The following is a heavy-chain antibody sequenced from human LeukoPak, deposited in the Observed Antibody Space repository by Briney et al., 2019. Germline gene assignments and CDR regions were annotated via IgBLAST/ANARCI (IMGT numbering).Heavy chain of an antibody. CDR2: IIPIFGTA. J-gene: IGHJ5*02. CDR3: ARDRRVGATHNWFDP. Sequence: SVKVSCKASGGTFSSYAISWVRQAPGQGLEWVGGIIPIFGTANYAQKFQGRVTITADESTSTAYMELSSLRPEDTAVYYCARDRRVGATHNWFDPWGQGTLVTVSS. D-gene: IGHD1-26*01. V-gene: IGHV1-69*13. CDR1: GGTFSSYA.